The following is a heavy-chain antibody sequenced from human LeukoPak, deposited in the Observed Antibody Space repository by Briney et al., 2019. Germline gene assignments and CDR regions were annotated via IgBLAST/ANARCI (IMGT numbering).Heavy chain of an antibody. V-gene: IGHV1-69*04. CDR1: GGTFSYYA. Sequence: ASVKVSCKASGGTFSYYAISWVRQAPGQGLEWMGRIIPMLGMANYAQKFQGRVTITADKSTSTDYMELSSLRSEDTAVYYCARVVCSTTSCYAGWFDPWGQGTLVTVSS. D-gene: IGHD2-2*01. CDR2: IIPMLGMA. J-gene: IGHJ5*02. CDR3: ARVVCSTTSCYAGWFDP.